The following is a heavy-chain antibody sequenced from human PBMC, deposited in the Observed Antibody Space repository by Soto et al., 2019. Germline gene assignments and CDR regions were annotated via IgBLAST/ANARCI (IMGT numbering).Heavy chain of an antibody. CDR1: GFTVSSNY. CDR3: TIRPNYDPLTGLLYYFDY. Sequence: EVQLVESGGGLVQPGGSLRLSCAASGFTVSSNYMSWVRQAPGKGLEWVSVIYSGGSTYYADSVKGRFTISRDNSKNTLYLQMNSLRAEDTAVYYCTIRPNYDPLTGLLYYFDYWGQGTLVTVSS. CDR2: IYSGGST. J-gene: IGHJ4*02. D-gene: IGHD3-9*01. V-gene: IGHV3-66*04.